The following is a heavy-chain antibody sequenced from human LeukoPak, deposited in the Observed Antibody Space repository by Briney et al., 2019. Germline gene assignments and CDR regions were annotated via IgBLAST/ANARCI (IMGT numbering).Heavy chain of an antibody. J-gene: IGHJ4*02. CDR3: ARQRGIAVAVTYYFDY. Sequence: GESLKISCKGSGYSFTSYWIGWVRQMPGKGLEWMGIIYPGDSDTRYSPSFQGQVTISADKSISTACLQWSSLKASDTAMYYCARQRGIAVAVTYYFDYWGQGTLVTVSS. V-gene: IGHV5-51*01. CDR2: IYPGDSDT. CDR1: GYSFTSYW. D-gene: IGHD6-19*01.